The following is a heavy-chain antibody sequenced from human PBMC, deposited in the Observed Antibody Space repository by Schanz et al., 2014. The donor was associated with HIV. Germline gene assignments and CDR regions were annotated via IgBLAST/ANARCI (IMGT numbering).Heavy chain of an antibody. CDR3: AASMYNGSYGTHYYFDL. Sequence: QEQLVQSGAAVRKPGSSVTVSCKTSGGTFNNYALNWVRQAPGQGLEWMGGIIPFFGTANYAQTLQGRLPITADESTGTAYMDLTSLRYEDTALYYCAASMYNGSYGTHYYFDLWGRGTLVTVSS. CDR2: IIPFFGTA. CDR1: GGTFNNYA. J-gene: IGHJ2*01. V-gene: IGHV1-69*01. D-gene: IGHD1-26*01.